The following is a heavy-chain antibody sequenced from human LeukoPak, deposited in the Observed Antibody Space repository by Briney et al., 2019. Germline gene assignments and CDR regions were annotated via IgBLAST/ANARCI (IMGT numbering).Heavy chain of an antibody. CDR3: ARDYALFSGYEDAFDI. Sequence: ASVKVSCKASGYTFTSYGISWVRQAPGQGLEWMGWISAYNGNTNYAQKLQGRVTMATDTSTSTAYMELRSLRSDDTAVYYCARDYALFSGYEDAFDIWGQGTMVTVSS. D-gene: IGHD3-22*01. CDR2: ISAYNGNT. CDR1: GYTFTSYG. V-gene: IGHV1-18*01. J-gene: IGHJ3*02.